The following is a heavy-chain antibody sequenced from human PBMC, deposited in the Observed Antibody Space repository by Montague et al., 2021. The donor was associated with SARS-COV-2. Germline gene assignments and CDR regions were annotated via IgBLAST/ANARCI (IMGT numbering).Heavy chain of an antibody. CDR1: GGSLSSYN. CDR2: IYYSCST. D-gene: IGHD1-26*01. J-gene: IGHJ1*01. V-gene: IGHV4-59*08. Sequence: SETLSLTCTVSGGSLSSYNWSWSRQPPGKGLEWIGYIYYSCSTNYNHSLKSRVTISVYTSKNKFSLNLSSVTASDTAVSYCARHVSGSLTHFHPWGQGSLVTVSS. CDR3: ARHVSGSLTHFHP.